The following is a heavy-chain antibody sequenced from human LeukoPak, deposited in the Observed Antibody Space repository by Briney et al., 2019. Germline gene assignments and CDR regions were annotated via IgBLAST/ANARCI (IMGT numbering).Heavy chain of an antibody. D-gene: IGHD3-9*01. CDR2: INPNSGGT. J-gene: IGHJ5*02. Sequence: ASVKVSCKASGYAFTGYYMHWVRQAPGQGLEWMGWINPNSGGTNYAQKFQGRATMTRDTSISTAYMELSRLRSDDTAVYYCARGAFAYDILPNWFDPWGQGTLVTVSS. V-gene: IGHV1-2*02. CDR3: ARGAFAYDILPNWFDP. CDR1: GYAFTGYY.